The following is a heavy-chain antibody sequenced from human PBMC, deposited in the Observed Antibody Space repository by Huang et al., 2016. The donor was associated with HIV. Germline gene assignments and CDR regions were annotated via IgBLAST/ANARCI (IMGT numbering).Heavy chain of an antibody. D-gene: IGHD3-22*01. Sequence: QVQLVQSGAEVKKPGASVKVSCKASGYAFTSYYMNWVRQAPGQGLEWMGIIKPSDGSTSYAQKFQGRVTTTRDTSTNTVFMELSSLRSEDTAVYYCARDRDFYDSSGYWGFNYFDYWGQGTLVTVSS. V-gene: IGHV1-46*01. CDR3: ARDRDFYDSSGYWGFNYFDY. CDR1: GYAFTSYY. CDR2: IKPSDGST. J-gene: IGHJ4*02.